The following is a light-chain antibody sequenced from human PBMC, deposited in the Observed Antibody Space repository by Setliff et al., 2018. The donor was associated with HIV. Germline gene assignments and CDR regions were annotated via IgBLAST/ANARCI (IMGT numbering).Light chain of an antibody. Sequence: QSVLTQPASVSGSPGQSITISCTGTSSDVGVSNYGSWYQQHPGKAPKLMIYEVSNRPSWVSNRFSGSKSGNTASLTISGLQAEDEADYYCSSYTFSSTPYVFGTGTKVTVL. CDR2: EVS. V-gene: IGLV2-14*01. CDR1: SSDVGVSNY. J-gene: IGLJ1*01. CDR3: SSYTFSSTPYV.